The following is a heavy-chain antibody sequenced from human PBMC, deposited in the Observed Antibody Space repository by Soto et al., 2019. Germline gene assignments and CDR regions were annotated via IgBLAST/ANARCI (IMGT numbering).Heavy chain of an antibody. D-gene: IGHD3-3*01. V-gene: IGHV2-5*02. Sequence: QITLNESGPTQVKPRQTLTLTCTFSGFSLTTSGVGVGWIRQSPGKAPEWLALIYWDDDKRYSPSLKSRLTITKDTSKNQLVLRMADLDPEDTATYYCAHRVLRTVAGLVPPTAIYFVSWRQGTPVAVSS. CDR2: IYWDDDK. CDR3: AHRVLRTVAGLVPPTAIYFVS. J-gene: IGHJ4*01. CDR1: GFSLTTSGVG.